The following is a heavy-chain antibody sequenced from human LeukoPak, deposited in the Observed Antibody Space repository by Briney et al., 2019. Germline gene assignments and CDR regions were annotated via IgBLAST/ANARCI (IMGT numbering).Heavy chain of an antibody. CDR1: GFTFSDYY. CDR2: ISSSDTYT. CDR3: ARTPYGDSPAYYFDY. D-gene: IGHD4-17*01. J-gene: IGHJ4*02. V-gene: IGHV3-11*06. Sequence: GGSLRLSCAASGFTFSDYYMSWIRQAPGKGLEWVSYISSSDTYTNYADSVKGRFTISRDNAKNSLYLQMNSLRAEDTAVYYCARTPYGDSPAYYFDYWGQGTLVTVSS.